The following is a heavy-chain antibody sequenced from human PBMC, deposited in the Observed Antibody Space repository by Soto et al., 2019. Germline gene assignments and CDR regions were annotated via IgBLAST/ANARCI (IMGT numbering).Heavy chain of an antibody. CDR2: IFDSGTT. D-gene: IGHD2-8*02. J-gene: IGHJ4*02. Sequence: QVQLEQSGPGLVKPSQTLSLTCNISGGSITSTNHYWSWIRQSPREGLEWIGYIFDSGTTHYNRSFKGRVTILGDTSQSQFSLSMHSVTVADSAVYYCAREVSGTGAFDYWGRGTLVTVSS. CDR3: AREVSGTGAFDY. V-gene: IGHV4-31*02. CDR1: GGSITSTNHY.